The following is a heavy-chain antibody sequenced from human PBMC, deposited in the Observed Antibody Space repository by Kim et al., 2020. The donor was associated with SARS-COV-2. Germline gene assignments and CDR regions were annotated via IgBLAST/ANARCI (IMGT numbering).Heavy chain of an antibody. J-gene: IGHJ4*02. V-gene: IGHV3-49*02. Sequence: VKGQFTISRDDSQSIAYLQMNSLKTEDTAVYYCTRTGVDTAMVTWYYFDYWGQGTLVTVSS. CDR3: TRTGVDTAMVTWYYFDY. D-gene: IGHD5-18*01.